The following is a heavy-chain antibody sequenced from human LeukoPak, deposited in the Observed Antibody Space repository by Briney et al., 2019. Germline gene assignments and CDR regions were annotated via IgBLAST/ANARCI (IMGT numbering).Heavy chain of an antibody. J-gene: IGHJ4*02. CDR2: IDPDGSEK. D-gene: IGHD3-10*01. V-gene: IGHV3-7*01. CDR1: GFTFNSYW. CDR3: ERIYYFGDNNWRYFDN. Sequence: GGSLRLSCAASGFTFNSYWMSWVRQAPGKGLEWVANIDPDGSEKQYGDSVKGRFTTSRDNAKNSLYLQMNSLRAEDTAIYYCERIYYFGDNNWRYFDNWGQGTLVTVSS.